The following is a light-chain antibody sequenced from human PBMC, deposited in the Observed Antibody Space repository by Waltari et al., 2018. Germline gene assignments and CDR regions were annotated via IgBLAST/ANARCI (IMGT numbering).Light chain of an antibody. CDR3: QQYSSYPWT. Sequence: DIQMTQSPSTLSASVGDRVTIICRASQTILNWLAWYQQIPGKAPKLLISKAFNLESGVPSRFSGSGSGTEFTLTISSLQPDDFATYYCQQYSSYPWTFGQGTKVEI. V-gene: IGKV1-5*03. CDR2: KAF. CDR1: QTILNW. J-gene: IGKJ1*01.